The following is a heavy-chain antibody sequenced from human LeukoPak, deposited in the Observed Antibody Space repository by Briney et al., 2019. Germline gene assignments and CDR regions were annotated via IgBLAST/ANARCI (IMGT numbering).Heavy chain of an antibody. J-gene: IGHJ4*02. Sequence: ASVKVSCKASGGTFSRYAISWVRQAPGQGLEWMEGIIPIFGTATYAQKFQGRVTITADESTSTAYMGLSSLRSEDTAVYYCARDRDWAGYSYGFYYWGQGTLVTVSS. D-gene: IGHD5-18*01. V-gene: IGHV1-69*13. CDR2: IIPIFGTA. CDR1: GGTFSRYA. CDR3: ARDRDWAGYSYGFYY.